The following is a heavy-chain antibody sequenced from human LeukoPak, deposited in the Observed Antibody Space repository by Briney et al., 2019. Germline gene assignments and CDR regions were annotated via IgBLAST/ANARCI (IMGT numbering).Heavy chain of an antibody. CDR3: AREVVRGVLYYFDY. CDR1: GGSISSYY. Sequence: PSETLSLTCTVSGGSISSYYWSWIRQPPGKGLEWIGYIYYSGSTNYNPSLKSRVTISVDTSKNQFSLKLSSVTAADTAVYYCAREVVRGVLYYFDYWGRGTLVTVSS. CDR2: IYYSGST. J-gene: IGHJ4*02. D-gene: IGHD3-10*01. V-gene: IGHV4-59*01.